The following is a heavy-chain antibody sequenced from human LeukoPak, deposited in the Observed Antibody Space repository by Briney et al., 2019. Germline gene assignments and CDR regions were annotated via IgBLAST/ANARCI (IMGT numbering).Heavy chain of an antibody. CDR3: ASASGAAVTFDY. D-gene: IGHD6-13*01. J-gene: IGHJ4*02. Sequence: SETLSLTCAVYGGSFSGYYWSWIRQPPGKGLEWIGEINHSGSTNYNPSLKSRVTISVDTSKNQFSLKLSSVTAADTAVYYCASASGAAVTFDYWGQGTLVTVSS. CDR1: GGSFSGYY. CDR2: INHSGST. V-gene: IGHV4-34*01.